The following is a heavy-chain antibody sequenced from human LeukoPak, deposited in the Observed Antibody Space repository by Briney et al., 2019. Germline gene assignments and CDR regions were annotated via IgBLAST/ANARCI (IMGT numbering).Heavy chain of an antibody. V-gene: IGHV4-59*11. J-gene: IGHJ4*02. D-gene: IGHD2-2*01. CDR1: GGSISSHY. CDR3: ARESSTSCYDY. Sequence: PSETLSLTCTVSGGSISSHYWSWIRQPPGKGLEWIGYIYYSGSTNYNPSLKSRVTISVETSKNQFSLKLSSVTAADTAVYYCARESSTSCYDYWGQGTLVTVSS. CDR2: IYYSGST.